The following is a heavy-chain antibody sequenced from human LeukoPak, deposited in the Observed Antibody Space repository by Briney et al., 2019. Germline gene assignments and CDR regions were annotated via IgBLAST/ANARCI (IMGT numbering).Heavy chain of an antibody. CDR2: IYYSGRT. Sequence: PSETLSLTCTVSGGTISSSSYYWGWIRQPPGKGLEWIGSIYYSGRTYYNPSLKSRVTISVDTSKNQFSLKLSSVTAADTAVYYCARLWNYYGSGRELDYWGQGTLVTVSS. CDR1: GGTISSSSYY. V-gene: IGHV4-39*01. J-gene: IGHJ4*02. CDR3: ARLWNYYGSGRELDY. D-gene: IGHD3-10*01.